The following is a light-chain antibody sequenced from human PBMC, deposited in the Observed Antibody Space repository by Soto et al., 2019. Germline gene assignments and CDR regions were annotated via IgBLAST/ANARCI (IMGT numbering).Light chain of an antibody. CDR3: CSYAGSSTWV. CDR1: SSDVGSYNL. CDR2: EVS. Sequence: QSVLTQPASVSGSPGQSITISCTGTSSDVGSYNLVSWYQQHPGKAPKLMIYEVSKRPSRVSNRFSGSKSGNTASLTISGLQAEDEADYYCCSYAGSSTWVFGGGTKLTVL. V-gene: IGLV2-23*02. J-gene: IGLJ3*02.